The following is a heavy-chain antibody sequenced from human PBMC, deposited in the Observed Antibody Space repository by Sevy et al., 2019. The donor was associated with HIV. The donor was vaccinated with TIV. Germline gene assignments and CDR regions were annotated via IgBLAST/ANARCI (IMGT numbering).Heavy chain of an antibody. D-gene: IGHD3-10*01. J-gene: IGHJ3*02. Sequence: GGSLRLSCAASGFTFSSYGMHWVRQAPGKGLEWVAVISYDGSNKYYAYSVKGRFTISRDNSKNTLYLQMNSLRAEDTAVYYCAKDALSGRLLWFGDAFDIWGQGTMVTVSS. CDR2: ISYDGSNK. CDR1: GFTFSSYG. V-gene: IGHV3-30*18. CDR3: AKDALSGRLLWFGDAFDI.